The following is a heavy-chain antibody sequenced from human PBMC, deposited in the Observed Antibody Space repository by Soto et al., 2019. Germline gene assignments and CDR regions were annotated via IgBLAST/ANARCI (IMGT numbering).Heavy chain of an antibody. CDR3: AKGHSKLVSGYYPRYFDY. J-gene: IGHJ4*02. CDR2: ISGSGGST. Sequence: GVSLRLSCAASGFTFSSYAMSWVRQAPGKGLEWVSAISGSGGSTYYADSVKGRFTISRDNSKNTLYLQMNSLRAEDTAVYYCAKGHSKLVSGYYPRYFDYWGQGTLVTVSS. V-gene: IGHV3-23*01. CDR1: GFTFSSYA. D-gene: IGHD3-3*01.